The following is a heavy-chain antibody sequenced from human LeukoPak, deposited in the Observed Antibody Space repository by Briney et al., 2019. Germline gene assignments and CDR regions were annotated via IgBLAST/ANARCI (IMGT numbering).Heavy chain of an antibody. CDR3: ARYRYYGSGSQGGWFDP. Sequence: PSETLSLTCTVSGGSISSGGYYWSWIRQHPGKGLEWIGYIYYSGSTYYNPSLKSRVTISVDTSKNQFSLKLSSVTAADTAVYYCARYRYYGSGSQGGWFDPWGQGTLVTVSS. J-gene: IGHJ5*02. CDR2: IYYSGST. D-gene: IGHD3-10*01. V-gene: IGHV4-31*03. CDR1: GGSISSGGYY.